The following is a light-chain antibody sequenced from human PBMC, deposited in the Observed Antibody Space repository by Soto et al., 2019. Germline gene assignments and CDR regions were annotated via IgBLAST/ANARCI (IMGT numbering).Light chain of an antibody. CDR3: QKYFSSTLT. V-gene: IGKV3-20*01. CDR1: QSVSSNY. CDR2: GVS. Sequence: VLTQSPGTLPLSPGESATLSCRASQSVSSNYLACYQQKPGQATRLLMYGVSTRATGFPDRFSGSGSGTACSRTISRLEREGVALYYCQKYFSSTLTFGGGTMVQIK. J-gene: IGKJ4*01.